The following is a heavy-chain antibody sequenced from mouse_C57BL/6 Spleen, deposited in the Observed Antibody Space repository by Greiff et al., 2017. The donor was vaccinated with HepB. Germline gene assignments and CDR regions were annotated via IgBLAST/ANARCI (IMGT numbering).Heavy chain of an antibody. V-gene: IGHV3-1*01. Sequence: DVQLVESGPGMVKPSQSLSLTCTVTGYSITSGYDWHWIRHFPGNKLEWMGYISYSGSTKYNPSLKSRISITHDTSKNHFFLKLNSVTTEDTATYYCARGSRAMDYWGQGTSVTVSS. CDR1: GYSITSGYD. CDR3: ARGSRAMDY. J-gene: IGHJ4*01. CDR2: ISYSGST.